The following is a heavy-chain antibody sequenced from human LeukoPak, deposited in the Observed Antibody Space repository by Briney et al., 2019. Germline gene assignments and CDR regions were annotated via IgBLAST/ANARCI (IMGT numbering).Heavy chain of an antibody. J-gene: IGHJ4*02. CDR3: ARDRFAGRYCDY. Sequence: GGSLRLSCAASGFTFSSYSMNWVRQAPGKVLEWVSSISSSSSYIYYADSVKGRFTISRDNAKNSLYLQMNSLRAEDTAVYYCARDRFAGRYCDYWGQGTLVTVSS. CDR1: GFTFSSYS. V-gene: IGHV3-21*01. CDR2: ISSSSSYI.